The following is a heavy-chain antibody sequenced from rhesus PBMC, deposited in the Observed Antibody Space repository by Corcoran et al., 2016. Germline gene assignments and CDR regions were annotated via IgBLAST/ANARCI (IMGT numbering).Heavy chain of an antibody. CDR1: GFSITTTGTG. CDR3: ARIWGY. D-gene: IGHD3-34*01. Sequence: QVTLKESGPALVKPTQTLTLTCTFSGFSITTTGTGVGWIRQPPGKALEWLASILWNDYTFYSPSLKTRLTISKDTSKNQVVLTLTNMDPVDTATYYCARIWGYWGQGVLVTVSS. CDR2: ILWNDYT. J-gene: IGHJ4*01. V-gene: IGHV2-95*01.